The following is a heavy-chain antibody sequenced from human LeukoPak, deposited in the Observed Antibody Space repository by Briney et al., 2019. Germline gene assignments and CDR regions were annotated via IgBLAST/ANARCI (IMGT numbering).Heavy chain of an antibody. J-gene: IGHJ6*03. CDR3: ARGGLNDYGDLYYCYYMDV. CDR2: IYPGDSDT. D-gene: IGHD4-17*01. CDR1: GYSFTSYW. Sequence: GESLKISCKGSGYSFTSYWIGWVRQMPGKGLEWMGIIYPGDSDTRYSPSFQGQVTISADKSISTAYLQWSSLQASDTAMYYCARGGLNDYGDLYYCYYMDVWGKGTTVTVSS. V-gene: IGHV5-51*01.